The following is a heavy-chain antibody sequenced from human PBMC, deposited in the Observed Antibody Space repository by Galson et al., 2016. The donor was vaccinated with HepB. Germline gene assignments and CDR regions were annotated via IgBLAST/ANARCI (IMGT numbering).Heavy chain of an antibody. V-gene: IGHV3-48*02. J-gene: IGHJ4*02. Sequence: SLRLSCAAFGFTFSSYSMHWVRQAPGRGLEWISFIFSSSTIYYADSVKGRFTISRDNAKNSLYLQMNSLTDEDTAVYFCARGWRENTLDYWGQGTLVTVSS. D-gene: IGHD2/OR15-2a*01. CDR2: IFSSSTI. CDR3: ARGWRENTLDY. CDR1: GFTFSSYS.